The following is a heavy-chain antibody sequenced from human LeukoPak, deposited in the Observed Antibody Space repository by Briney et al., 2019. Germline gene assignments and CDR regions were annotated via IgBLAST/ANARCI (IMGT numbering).Heavy chain of an antibody. CDR2: VHPSGTM. J-gene: IGHJ4*02. D-gene: IGHD1-1*01. Sequence: PSETLSLTCVVSGFSISSGYYWGWIRQHPGKGLEWIGNVHPSGTMFHNSSLNSRVTMSIDTSKNQFSLKLSSVTAADTAVYYCSREAERRVVNWGQGTLVTVSS. CDR3: SREAERRVVN. V-gene: IGHV4-38-2*02. CDR1: GFSISSGYY.